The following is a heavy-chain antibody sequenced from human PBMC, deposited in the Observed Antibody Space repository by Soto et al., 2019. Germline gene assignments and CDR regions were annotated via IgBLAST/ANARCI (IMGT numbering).Heavy chain of an antibody. Sequence: KTSETLSLTCAVYGGSFSGYYWSWIRQPPGKGLEWIGEISHSGSTNYTPSLKSRVTLSVDTSKNQFSLKLSSVTAADTAVYYCASLKMATSPNYYYYYGMDVWGQGTTVTVSS. CDR3: ASLKMATSPNYYYYYGMDV. V-gene: IGHV4-34*01. J-gene: IGHJ6*02. CDR1: GGSFSGYY. D-gene: IGHD5-12*01. CDR2: ISHSGST.